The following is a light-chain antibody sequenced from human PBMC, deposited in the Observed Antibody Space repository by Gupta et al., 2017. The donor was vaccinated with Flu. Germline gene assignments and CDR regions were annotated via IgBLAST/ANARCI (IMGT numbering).Light chain of an antibody. CDR3: QQLNSYPLT. Sequence: PSFLSASVGDRVTITCRASQGISSYLAWYQQKPGKAPKLLIYAASTLQSGVTSRFSGSGSGTEFTLTISSLQPEDFATYYCQQLNSYPLTFGGGTKVEIK. CDR2: AAS. V-gene: IGKV1-9*01. CDR1: QGISSY. J-gene: IGKJ4*01.